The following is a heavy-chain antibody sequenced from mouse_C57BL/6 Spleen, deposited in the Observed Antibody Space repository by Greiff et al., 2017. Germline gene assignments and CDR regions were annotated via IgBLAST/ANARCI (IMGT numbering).Heavy chain of an antibody. CDR2: IDPNSGGT. D-gene: IGHD2-5*01. J-gene: IGHJ4*01. V-gene: IGHV1-72*01. CDR1: GYTFTSYW. CDR3: ARSGAHYSNAMDD. Sequence: QVQLQQPGAELVKPGASVKLSCKASGYTFTSYWMHWVKQRPGRGLEWIGRIDPNSGGTKYNEKFKSQATLTVDKPSSTAYMQLSSLTSEDSAVYCCARSGAHYSNAMDDWGKGTSVTVSS.